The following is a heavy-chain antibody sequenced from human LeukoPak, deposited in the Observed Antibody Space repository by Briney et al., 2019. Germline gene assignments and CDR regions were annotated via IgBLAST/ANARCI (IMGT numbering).Heavy chain of an antibody. CDR2: IFYSGST. CDR3: ARVYYSSSYDYWYFDL. D-gene: IGHD6-13*01. J-gene: IGHJ2*01. V-gene: IGHV4-59*01. Sequence: PSETLSLTCTVSDGSINSYYWSWIRQSPGKGLEWIGYIFYSGSTNYNPSLRSRVTMSVDTSKNQFSLKLSSVTAADTAVYYCARVYYSSSYDYWYFDLWGRGTLVTVSS. CDR1: DGSINSYY.